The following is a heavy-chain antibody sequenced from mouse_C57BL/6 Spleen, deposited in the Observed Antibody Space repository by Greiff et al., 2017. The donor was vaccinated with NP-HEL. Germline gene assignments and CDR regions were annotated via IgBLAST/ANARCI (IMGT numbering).Heavy chain of an antibody. D-gene: IGHD1-1*02. V-gene: IGHV5-16*01. CDR1: GFTFSDYY. CDR3: ARDLMGYYAMDY. CDR2: INYDGSST. J-gene: IGHJ4*01. Sequence: EVQLQESEGGLVQPGSSMKLSCTASGFTFSDYYMAWVRQVPEKGLEWVANINYDGSSTYYLDSLKSRFIISRDNAKNILYLQMSSLKSEDTATYYCARDLMGYYAMDYWGQGTSVTVSS.